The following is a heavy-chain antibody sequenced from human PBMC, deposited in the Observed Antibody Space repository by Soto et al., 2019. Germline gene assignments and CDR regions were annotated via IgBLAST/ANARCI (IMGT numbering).Heavy chain of an antibody. CDR2: LSDSVGTT. J-gene: IGHJ5*02. D-gene: IGHD3-22*01. CDR3: AKHLIGGGLQSPLDP. CDR1: GFSFGTYT. V-gene: IGHV3-23*01. Sequence: EVQLLESGGGLVQPGGSLRLSCAVSGFSFGTYTVNWVRQAPGMGLEWVSGLSDSVGTTHYAYSVKGRFTISRDKSKNTLYLQMNNLSAEDTAVYYWAKHLIGGGLQSPLDPWGQGTQVTVSS.